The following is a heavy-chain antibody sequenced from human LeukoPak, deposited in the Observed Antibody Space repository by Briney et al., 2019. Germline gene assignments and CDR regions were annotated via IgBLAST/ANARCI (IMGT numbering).Heavy chain of an antibody. CDR3: ARVAGDLDY. V-gene: IGHV4-59*01. J-gene: IGHJ4*02. Sequence: SETLSLTCTVSGGSISSYYWSWIRQPPGKGLEWIGYIYYSGSTNYNPSLKSRVTISVDTSKNQFSLKLSSVTAADTAVCYCARVAGDLDYWGQGTLVTVSS. CDR1: GGSISSYY. CDR2: IYYSGST. D-gene: IGHD6-19*01.